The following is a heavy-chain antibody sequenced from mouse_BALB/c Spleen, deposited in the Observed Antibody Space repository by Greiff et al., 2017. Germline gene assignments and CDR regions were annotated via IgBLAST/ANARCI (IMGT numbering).Heavy chain of an antibody. D-gene: IGHD1-1*01. CDR3: ARGGTTVVATVDY. Sequence: EVKLVESGPGLVKPSQSLSLTCTVTGYSITSDYAWNWIRQFPGNKLEWMGYISYSGSTSYNPSLKSRISITRDTSKNQFFLQLNSVTTEDTATYYCARGGTTVVATVDYWGQGTTLTVSS. J-gene: IGHJ2*01. V-gene: IGHV3-2*02. CDR2: ISYSGST. CDR1: GYSITSDYA.